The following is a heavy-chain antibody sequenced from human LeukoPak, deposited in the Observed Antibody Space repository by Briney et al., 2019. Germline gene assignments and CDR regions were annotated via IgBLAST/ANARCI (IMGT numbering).Heavy chain of an antibody. Sequence: SETLSLTCAVSGYSISSGYYWGWIRQPPGKGLEWIGSIYHSGSTYYNPSLKSRVTISVDTSKNQFSLKLSSVTAADTAVYYCVRLTRGYSYGYVYWGQGTLVTVSS. J-gene: IGHJ4*02. V-gene: IGHV4-38-2*01. CDR1: GYSISSGYY. CDR2: IYHSGST. D-gene: IGHD5-18*01. CDR3: VRLTRGYSYGYVY.